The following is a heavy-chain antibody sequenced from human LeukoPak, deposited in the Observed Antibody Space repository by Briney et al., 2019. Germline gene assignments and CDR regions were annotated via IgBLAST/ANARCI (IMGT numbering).Heavy chain of an antibody. CDR1: GFTFSNYW. V-gene: IGHV3-74*01. J-gene: IGHJ4*02. CDR3: AKSPGLSRQGVEY. D-gene: IGHD6-19*01. CDR2: INSDGRST. Sequence: GGSLRLSCAASGFTFSNYWMHWVRQVPGKGLVWVSRINSDGRSTTYADSVKGRFIISRDISKNTLYLQMNSLRAEDTAVYYCAKSPGLSRQGVEYWGQGTLVTVSP.